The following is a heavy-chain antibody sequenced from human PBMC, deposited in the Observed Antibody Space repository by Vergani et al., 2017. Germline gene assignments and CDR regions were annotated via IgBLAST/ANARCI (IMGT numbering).Heavy chain of an antibody. V-gene: IGHV4-59*01. CDR2: VEDSGYF. CDR1: GGSLSGYY. D-gene: IGHD1-14*01. J-gene: IGHJ4*02. Sequence: QVQLQESGPGLVRPSETLSLTCTVSGGSLSGYYWNWVRQTPGEGLEWIGYVEDSGYFKYNPSLNTRVSMSSDTSNNQFSLILSSVTVADTAVYYCASSSVRRNPPYFVDSWGQGTLVAVSA. CDR3: ASSSVRRNPPYFVDS.